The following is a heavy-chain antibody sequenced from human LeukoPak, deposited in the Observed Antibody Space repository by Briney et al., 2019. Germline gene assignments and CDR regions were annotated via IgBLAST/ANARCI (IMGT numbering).Heavy chain of an antibody. V-gene: IGHV1-69*13. CDR1: GGTFISYA. D-gene: IGHD2-21*01. J-gene: IGHJ4*02. CDR2: IIPIFGTA. Sequence: ASVKVSCKASGGTFISYAISWVRQAPGQGLGWMGGIIPIFGTANYAQKFQGRVTITADESTSTAYMELSSLRSEDTAVYYCARDFLWLIDYWGQGTLVTVSS. CDR3: ARDFLWLIDY.